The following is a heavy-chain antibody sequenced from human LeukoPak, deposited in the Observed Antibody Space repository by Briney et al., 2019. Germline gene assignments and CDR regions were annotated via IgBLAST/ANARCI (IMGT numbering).Heavy chain of an antibody. CDR3: ARDVGSSNWRGNWFDP. D-gene: IGHD6-19*01. V-gene: IGHV3-33*01. J-gene: IGHJ5*02. Sequence: GRSLRLSCAASGFSFSSHGMHWVRQAPGKGLEWVAVIWYDGSNTYYADSVKGRFTVSRDNSKNTLHLQMNNLRDEDTAFYYCARDVGSSNWRGNWFDPWGQGTLVTVSS. CDR1: GFSFSSHG. CDR2: IWYDGSNT.